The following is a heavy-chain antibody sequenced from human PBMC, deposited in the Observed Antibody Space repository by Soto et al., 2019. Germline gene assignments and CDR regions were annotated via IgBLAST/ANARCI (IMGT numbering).Heavy chain of an antibody. J-gene: IGHJ5*02. Sequence: QVQLQESGPRLVKPSQTLSLSCAVSGGSIISASYSWNWIRQSPGRGLEWIGHIYSSGSTYYNPALKSRVSISVDTSNNQFSPKLTPGTSADTAVYFCARKDAARIGRRFDAWRQGILVTVAS. D-gene: IGHD6-6*01. V-gene: IGHV4-31*11. CDR2: IYSSGST. CDR3: ARKDAARIGRRFDA. CDR1: GGSIISASYS.